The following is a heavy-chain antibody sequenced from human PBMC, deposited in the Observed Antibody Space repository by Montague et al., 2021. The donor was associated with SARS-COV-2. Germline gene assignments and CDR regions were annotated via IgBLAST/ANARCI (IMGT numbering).Heavy chain of an antibody. D-gene: IGHD6-19*01. CDR1: GGSFSGYY. Sequence: SGTLSLTCAVYGGSFSGYYWSWIRQPPGKGLEWIGEINHSGSTNYNPSLKSRVTISVDTSKNQFSLKLSSVTAADTAVYYCARGSRQWLVRPPHYYYFDYWGQGTLVTVSS. CDR3: ARGSRQWLVRPPHYYYFDY. V-gene: IGHV4-34*01. J-gene: IGHJ4*02. CDR2: INHSGST.